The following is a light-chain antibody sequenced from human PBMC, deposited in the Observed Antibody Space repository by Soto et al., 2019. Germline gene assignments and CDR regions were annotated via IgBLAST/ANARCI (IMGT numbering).Light chain of an antibody. V-gene: IGLV1-47*01. CDR2: RNN. CDR3: VSWDGSLSGGV. CDR1: SSNIGSDF. Sequence: QSVLTQPPSASGTPGQKVTISCSGSSSNIGSDFVYWFQQFPGTAPMLLIYRNNQRPSGVSDRFSGSKSGTSGSLTISGLRSEDEADYYCVSWDGSLSGGVFGGGTKLTVL. J-gene: IGLJ3*02.